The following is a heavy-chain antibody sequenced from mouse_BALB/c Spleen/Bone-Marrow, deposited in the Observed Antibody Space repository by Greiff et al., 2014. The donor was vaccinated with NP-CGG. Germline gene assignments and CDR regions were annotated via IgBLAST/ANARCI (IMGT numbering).Heavy chain of an antibody. CDR3: ARMYFDY. CDR2: ISSGSSTI. V-gene: IGHV5-17*02. Sequence: EVKLMESGGGLVQPGGSRKLSCAASGFTFSSFGMHWVRQAPEKGLEWVAYISSGSSTIYYADTVKGRFTISRDNPKNTLFLQMTSLRSEDTAMYYCARMYFDYWGQGTTLTVPS. J-gene: IGHJ2*01. CDR1: GFTFSSFG.